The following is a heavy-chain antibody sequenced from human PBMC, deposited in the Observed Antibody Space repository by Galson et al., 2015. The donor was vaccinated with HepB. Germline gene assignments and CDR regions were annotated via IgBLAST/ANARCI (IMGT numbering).Heavy chain of an antibody. V-gene: IGHV1-3*01. CDR3: ARDLLGWFGEFSSFDP. Sequence: QSGAEVKKPGESLKISCKASGYTFTSYAMHWVRQAPGQRLEWMGWINAGNGNTKYSRKFQGRVTITRDTSASTAYMELSSLRSEDTAVYYCARDLLGWFGEFSSFDPWGQGTLVTVSS. CDR1: GYTFTSYA. J-gene: IGHJ5*02. D-gene: IGHD3-10*01. CDR2: INAGNGNT.